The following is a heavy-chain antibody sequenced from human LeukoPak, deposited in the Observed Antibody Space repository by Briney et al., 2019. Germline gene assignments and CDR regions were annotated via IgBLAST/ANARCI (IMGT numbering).Heavy chain of an antibody. D-gene: IGHD6-19*01. J-gene: IGHJ4*02. CDR2: ISYDGSNK. CDR1: GFTFSSYG. Sequence: PGGSLRLSCAASGFTFSSYGMHWVRQAPGKGLEWVAVISYDGSNKYYADSVKGRFTISRDNSKNTLYLQMNSLRAEDTAVYYCARYSSGWWGAYFDYWGQGTLVTVSS. CDR3: ARYSSGWWGAYFDY. V-gene: IGHV3-30*03.